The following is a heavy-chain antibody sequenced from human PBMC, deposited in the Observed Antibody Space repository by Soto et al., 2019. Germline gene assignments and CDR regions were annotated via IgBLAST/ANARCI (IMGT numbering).Heavy chain of an antibody. CDR1: GGSISSGGYY. J-gene: IGHJ6*02. CDR2: IYYSGST. CDR3: ARGSFAPPFYYYYGMDV. D-gene: IGHD3-10*01. V-gene: IGHV4-31*03. Sequence: QVQLQESGPGLVKPSQTLSLTCTVSGGSISSGGYYWSWIRQHPGKSLEWIGYIYYSGSTYYNPSLKSRVTISVDTSKNQFSLKLSSVTAADTAVYYCARGSFAPPFYYYYGMDVWGQGTTVTVSS.